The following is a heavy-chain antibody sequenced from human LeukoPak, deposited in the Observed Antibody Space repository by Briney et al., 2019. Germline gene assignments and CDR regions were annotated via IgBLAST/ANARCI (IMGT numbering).Heavy chain of an antibody. CDR2: IYHSGTT. CDR1: GYSISSSYN. J-gene: IGHJ5*02. D-gene: IGHD2-8*02. V-gene: IGHV4-38-2*02. CDR3: ARHPTGFPNWFDA. Sequence: SETLSLTCTVSGYSISSSYNWGWIRQPPGKGLEWIGTIYHSGTTYYNPSFESRVAISVDTSKNQFSLEVTSVTAADTAVYYCARHPTGFPNWFDAWGQGNLVSVSS.